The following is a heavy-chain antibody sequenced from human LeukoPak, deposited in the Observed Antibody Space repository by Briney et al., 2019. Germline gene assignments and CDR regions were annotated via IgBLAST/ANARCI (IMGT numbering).Heavy chain of an antibody. J-gene: IGHJ6*02. V-gene: IGHV3-48*03. D-gene: IGHD6-6*01. CDR1: GFNFNTYE. CDR2: IGSRGSTI. Sequence: GGSLRLSCAASGFNFNTYEMNWVRQAPGKGLEWVSYIGSRGSTIYYADSVKGRFTISRDNAKNSLYLQMNSLRAEDTAVYYCARRTKQLVRGYYYYYGMDVWGQGTTVTVSS. CDR3: ARRTKQLVRGYYYYYGMDV.